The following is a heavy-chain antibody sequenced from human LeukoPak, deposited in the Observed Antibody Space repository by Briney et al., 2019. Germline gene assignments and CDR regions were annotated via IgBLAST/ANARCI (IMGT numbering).Heavy chain of an antibody. V-gene: IGHV3-23*01. CDR1: GGTFSSYA. J-gene: IGHJ6*02. Sequence: SCKASGGTFSSYAISWVRQAPGKGLEWVSAISGSGGSTYYADSVKGRFTISRDNSKNTLYLQMNSLRAEDTAVYYCAKSGLYYYGMDVWGQGTTVTVSS. CDR2: ISGSGGST. CDR3: AKSGLYYYGMDV. D-gene: IGHD2-8*02.